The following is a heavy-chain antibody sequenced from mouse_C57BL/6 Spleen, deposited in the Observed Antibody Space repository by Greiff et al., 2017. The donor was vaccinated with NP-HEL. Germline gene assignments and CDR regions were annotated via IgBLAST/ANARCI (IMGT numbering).Heavy chain of an antibody. Sequence: QVHVKQSGAELARPGASVKLSCKASGYTFTSYGISWVKQRTGQGLEWIGEIYPRSGNTYYNEKFKGKATLTADKSSSTAYMELRSLTSEDSAVYYCARWDGSSLFDYWGQGTTLTVSS. CDR3: ARWDGSSLFDY. J-gene: IGHJ2*01. CDR2: IYPRSGNT. CDR1: GYTFTSYG. D-gene: IGHD1-1*01. V-gene: IGHV1-81*01.